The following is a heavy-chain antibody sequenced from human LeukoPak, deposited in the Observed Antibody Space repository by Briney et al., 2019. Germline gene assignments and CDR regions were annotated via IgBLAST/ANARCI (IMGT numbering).Heavy chain of an antibody. CDR3: ARQMYSGRWAFDT. V-gene: IGHV4-39*01. J-gene: IGHJ3*02. CDR1: GGSISVNYYW. Sequence: PSETLSLTCTVSGGSISVNYYWWGWIRQPPGDGLEWIGRIHYSWHTYSNPCLKSRVTISVDTSKNQFSLKLSAVTAADTAVYYCARQMYSGRWAFDTWGQGTMVTVSS. D-gene: IGHD3-10*01. CDR2: IHYSWHT.